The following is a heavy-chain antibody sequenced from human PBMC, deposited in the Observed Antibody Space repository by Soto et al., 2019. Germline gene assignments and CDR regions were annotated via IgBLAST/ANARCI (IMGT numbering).Heavy chain of an antibody. CDR2: IYYSGST. CDR1: GGSVSSGSYY. CDR3: ARESLERDCGGDCYPLYYFDY. Sequence: PSETLSLTCTVSGGSVSSGSYYWSWIRQPPGKGLEWIGYIYYSGSTNYNPSLKSRVTISVDTSKNQFFLKLSSVTAADTAVYYCARESLERDCGGDCYPLYYFDYWGQGTLVTVSS. J-gene: IGHJ4*02. D-gene: IGHD2-21*01. V-gene: IGHV4-61*01.